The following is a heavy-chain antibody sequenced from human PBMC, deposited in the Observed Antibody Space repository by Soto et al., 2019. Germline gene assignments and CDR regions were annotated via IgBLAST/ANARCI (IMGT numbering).Heavy chain of an antibody. CDR2: ISYDGSNK. V-gene: IGHV3-30-3*01. CDR1: GFTFSSYA. Sequence: QVQLVESGGGVVRPGRSLRLSCEASGFTFSSYAMHWVRQAPGKGLEWVAVISYDGSNKYYADSVKGRFTIARDNSKDTLYLQMNSLRAEDTAGYYCARDGSVYYDSSGYVGYWGQGTLVTVSS. CDR3: ARDGSVYYDSSGYVGY. D-gene: IGHD3-22*01. J-gene: IGHJ4*02.